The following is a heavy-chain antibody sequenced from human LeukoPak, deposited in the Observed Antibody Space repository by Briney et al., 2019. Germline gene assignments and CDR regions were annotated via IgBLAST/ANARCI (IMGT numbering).Heavy chain of an antibody. D-gene: IGHD1-26*01. Sequence: ASVKVSCKASGGTFSSYAISWVRQAPGQGLEWMGRIIPILGIANYAQKFQGRVTITADKSTSTAYMELSSLRSEDTAVYYCARAQKRVGATTLGYWGQGTLVTVSS. CDR1: GGTFSSYA. CDR2: IIPILGIA. CDR3: ARAQKRVGATTLGY. J-gene: IGHJ4*02. V-gene: IGHV1-69*04.